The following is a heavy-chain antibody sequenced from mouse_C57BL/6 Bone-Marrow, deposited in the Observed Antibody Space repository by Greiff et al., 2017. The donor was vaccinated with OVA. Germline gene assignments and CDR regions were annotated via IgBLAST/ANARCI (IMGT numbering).Heavy chain of an antibody. CDR2: ISDGGSYT. D-gene: IGHD2-5*01. Sequence: DVKLVESGGGLVKPGGSLKLSCAASGFTFSSYAMSWVRQTPEKRLEWVATISDGGSYTYYPDNVKGRFTISRDNAKNNLYLQMSHLKSEDTAMYYCARDLDYSNYYFDYWGQGTTLTVSS. V-gene: IGHV5-4*01. CDR1: GFTFSSYA. J-gene: IGHJ2*01. CDR3: ARDLDYSNYYFDY.